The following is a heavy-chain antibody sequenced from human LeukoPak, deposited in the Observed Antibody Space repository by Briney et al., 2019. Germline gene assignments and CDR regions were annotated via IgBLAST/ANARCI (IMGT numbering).Heavy chain of an antibody. CDR1: GDSITTNSYW. J-gene: IGHJ5*02. V-gene: IGHV4-39*01. CDR2: IYSSGNS. CDR3: ARRGIWDLQIGNWFDP. Sequence: SETLSLTCSISGDSITTNSYWWGWIRQSPWKGLEWIGSIYSSGNSYYNPSLQTRATISPDTSQNQYSLRLTSVTAADTAIYYCARRGIWDLQIGNWFDPWGQGILVIVSS. D-gene: IGHD3-16*01.